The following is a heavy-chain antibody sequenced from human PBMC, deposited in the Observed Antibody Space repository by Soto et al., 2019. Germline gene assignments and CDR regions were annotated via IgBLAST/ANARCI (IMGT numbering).Heavy chain of an antibody. D-gene: IGHD1-26*01. CDR2: IYWDGDK. CDR3: AHRRGAYYFDF. V-gene: IGHV2-5*02. J-gene: IGHJ4*02. Sequence: QITLKESGPTLVKPTQTLTLTCTFSGFSLSTNGVGVGWIRQPPGKALEWLALIYWDGDKRYSPSLKSRLNITKDTSKNQVVLTMTNMDPVDTATYYCAHRRGAYYFDFWGLGTLVTVSS. CDR1: GFSLSTNGVG.